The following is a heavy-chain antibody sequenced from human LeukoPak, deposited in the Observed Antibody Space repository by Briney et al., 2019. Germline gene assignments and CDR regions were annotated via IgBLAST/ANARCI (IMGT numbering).Heavy chain of an antibody. CDR3: ARVPYYDILTGYYAVEFDY. D-gene: IGHD3-9*01. CDR2: MNPNSGNT. Sequence: GASVKVSCTASGYTFTSYDINWVRQATGQGLEWMGWMNPNSGNTGYAQKFQGRVTMTRNTSISTAYMELSSLRSEDTAVYYCARVPYYDILTGYYAVEFDYWGQGTLVTVSS. J-gene: IGHJ4*02. CDR1: GYTFTSYD. V-gene: IGHV1-8*01.